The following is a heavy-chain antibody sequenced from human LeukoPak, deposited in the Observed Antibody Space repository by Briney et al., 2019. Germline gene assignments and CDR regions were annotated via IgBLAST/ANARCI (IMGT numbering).Heavy chain of an antibody. CDR3: ASGAMVYAMSFDY. V-gene: IGHV3-48*04. CDR2: ISSSGSTI. Sequence: GGSLRLSCAASGFTFSSYAMSWVRQAPGKGLEWVSYISSSGSTIYYADSVKGRFTISRDNAKNSLYLQMNSLRAEDTAVYYCASGAMVYAMSFDYWGQGTLVTVSS. CDR1: GFTFSSYA. D-gene: IGHD2-8*01. J-gene: IGHJ4*02.